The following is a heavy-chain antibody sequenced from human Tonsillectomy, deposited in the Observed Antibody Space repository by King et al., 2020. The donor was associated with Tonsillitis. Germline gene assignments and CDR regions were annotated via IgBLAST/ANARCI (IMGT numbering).Heavy chain of an antibody. D-gene: IGHD3-3*01. CDR3: AKDTIYYDFWSGYY. J-gene: IGHJ4*02. Sequence: VQLVESGGGLVQPGGSLRLSCAASGFTFSNYAMSWVRQAPGKGLEWVSAISGSGGSTYYADSVKGRFTISRDNSKNTLYLQMNSLRAEDTAVYYRAKDTIYYDFWSGYYWGQGTLVTVSS. CDR1: GFTFSNYA. CDR2: ISGSGGST. V-gene: IGHV3-23*04.